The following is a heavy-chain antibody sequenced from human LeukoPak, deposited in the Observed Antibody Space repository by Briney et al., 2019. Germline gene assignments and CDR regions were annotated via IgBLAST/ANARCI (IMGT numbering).Heavy chain of an antibody. CDR3: AREGSSGWSSYFDY. J-gene: IGHJ4*02. CDR2: IKQDGSEK. Sequence: GGSLRLSCAASGFTFSSYWMSWVRQAPGKGLEWVANIKQDGSEKYYVDSVKGRFTISRDNAKNSLYLQMNSLRAEDTAVYYCAREGSSGWSSYFDYWGQGTLVTVSS. V-gene: IGHV3-7*01. D-gene: IGHD6-19*01. CDR1: GFTFSSYW.